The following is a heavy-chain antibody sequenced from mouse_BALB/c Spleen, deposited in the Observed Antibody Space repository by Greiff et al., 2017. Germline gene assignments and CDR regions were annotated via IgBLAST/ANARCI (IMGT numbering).Heavy chain of an antibody. J-gene: IGHJ2*01. Sequence: EVQLQQPGAELVKPGASVKLSCKASGYTINDPYMHWVKQRPEQGLEWIGRIDPSNGKTHYDPKFQGKATITADTSSNTAYLQLSSLTSEDTAVYYCARRDYWGQGTTLTVSS. V-gene: IGHV14-3*02. CDR3: ARRDY. CDR1: GYTINDPY. CDR2: IDPSNGKT.